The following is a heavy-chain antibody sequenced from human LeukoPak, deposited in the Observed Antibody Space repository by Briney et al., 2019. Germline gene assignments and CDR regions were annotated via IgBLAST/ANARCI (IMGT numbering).Heavy chain of an antibody. V-gene: IGHV1-46*01. J-gene: IGHJ4*02. CDR2: ISLSGGST. D-gene: IGHD3-22*01. CDR1: GYTFTGYY. Sequence: ASVTVSCKASGYTFTGYYMYWVRQAPGQGLEWMGRISLSGGSTSYAQKFQGRVTMTRDTSTSTVYMELSSLRSEDTAVYYCARGYDSSGYYFGYWGQGTLVTVSS. CDR3: ARGYDSSGYYFGY.